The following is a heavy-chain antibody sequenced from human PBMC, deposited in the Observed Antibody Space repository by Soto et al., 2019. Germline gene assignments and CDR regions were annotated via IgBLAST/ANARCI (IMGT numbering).Heavy chain of an antibody. D-gene: IGHD6-19*01. CDR1: GFTFSGYT. Sequence: VQLLESGGGLAQPGGSLRLSCAASGFTFSGYTMAWVRQAPGKGLEWVSTISHSGESTYYAESVKGRFTISRDNSKNTLYLQMNSLRGEDTAVYFCSKDGWENWGQGTLVTVAS. CDR2: ISHSGEST. CDR3: SKDGWEN. V-gene: IGHV3-23*01. J-gene: IGHJ4*02.